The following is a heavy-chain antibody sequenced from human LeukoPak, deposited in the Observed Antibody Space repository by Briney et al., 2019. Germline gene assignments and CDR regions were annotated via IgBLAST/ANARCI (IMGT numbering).Heavy chain of an antibody. D-gene: IGHD4-11*01. CDR2: ISGSGGST. Sequence: PGGSLRLSCAASGFTFSSYGMSWVRQAPGKGLEWVSAISGSGGSTYYADSVKGRFTISRDNSKNTLYLQMNSLRAEDTAVYYCAKSKLRYYYYMDVWGKGTTVTVSS. CDR1: GFTFSSYG. J-gene: IGHJ6*03. V-gene: IGHV3-23*01. CDR3: AKSKLRYYYYMDV.